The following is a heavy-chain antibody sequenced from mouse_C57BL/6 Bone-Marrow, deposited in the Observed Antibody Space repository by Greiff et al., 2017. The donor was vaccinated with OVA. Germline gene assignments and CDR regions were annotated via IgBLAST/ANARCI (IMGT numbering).Heavy chain of an antibody. D-gene: IGHD2-5*01. CDR3: ARDDSNYEGFAY. CDR2: IDPSDSYT. J-gene: IGHJ3*01. V-gene: IGHV1-69*01. Sequence: QVQLQQPGAELVMPGASVQLSCQASGYTFTSYWMHWVKQRPGQGLEWIGEIDPSDSYTNYNQKFKGKSTLTVDKSSSTAYMQLSSLTSEDSAVYYCARDDSNYEGFAYWGQGTLVTVSA. CDR1: GYTFTSYW.